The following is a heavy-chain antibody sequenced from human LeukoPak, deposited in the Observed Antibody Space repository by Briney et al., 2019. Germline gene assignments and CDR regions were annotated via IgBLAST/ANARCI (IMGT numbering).Heavy chain of an antibody. V-gene: IGHV3-23*01. CDR2: ISSVGANT. D-gene: IGHD3-22*01. Sequence: GGSLRLSCAASGFTFNNNAMTWVRQAPGKGLEWVSTISSVGANTYYADSVKGRFTISRDNSKNMLNLQMDGLRAEDTAMYYCAKTSGSYSNFDCWGRGTLVTVSS. J-gene: IGHJ4*02. CDR3: AKTSGSYSNFDC. CDR1: GFTFNNNA.